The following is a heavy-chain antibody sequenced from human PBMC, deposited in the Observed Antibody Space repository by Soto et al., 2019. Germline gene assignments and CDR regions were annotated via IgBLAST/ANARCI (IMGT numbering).Heavy chain of an antibody. J-gene: IGHJ5*02. D-gene: IGHD2-2*01. V-gene: IGHV4-34*01. CDR3: ARGSKVPAAIRTPNRVNWFDP. CDR2: INHSGST. Sequence: PSETLSLTCAVCGGSFSGYYWSWIRQPPGKGLEWIGEINHSGSTNYNPSLKSRVTISVDTSKNQFSLKLSSVTAADTAVYYCARGSKVPAAIRTPNRVNWFDPWRQGTLVTVSS. CDR1: GGSFSGYY.